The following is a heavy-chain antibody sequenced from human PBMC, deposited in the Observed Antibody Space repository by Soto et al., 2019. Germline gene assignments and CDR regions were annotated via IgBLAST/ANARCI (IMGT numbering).Heavy chain of an antibody. CDR2: INPNSGGT. D-gene: IGHD3-3*01. J-gene: IGHJ5*02. V-gene: IGHV1-2*04. CDR1: GYTFTGYY. CDR3: ARAYYDFWSGYGNWFDP. Sequence: ASVKVSCKASGYTFTGYYMHWVRQAPGQGLEGMGWINPNSGGTNYAQKFQGWVTMTRDTSISTAYRELSRLRSDDTAVYYCARAYYDFWSGYGNWFDPWGQGTLVTVSS.